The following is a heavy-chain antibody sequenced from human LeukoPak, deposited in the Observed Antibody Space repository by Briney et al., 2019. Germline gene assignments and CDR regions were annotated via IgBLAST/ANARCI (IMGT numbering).Heavy chain of an antibody. CDR2: IKYDGSET. CDR1: GFIFTSYW. D-gene: IGHD5-18*01. CDR3: ARVKYSYGFWDY. V-gene: IGHV3-7*01. J-gene: IGHJ4*02. Sequence: GGSLRRFCAAPGFIFTSYWISCIRQAPGQGLEWVANIKYDGSETYYVDSVKGRFTISRDNTKNSLYFQMNSLRAEDTAVYYCARVKYSYGFWDYWGQGTLVTVSS.